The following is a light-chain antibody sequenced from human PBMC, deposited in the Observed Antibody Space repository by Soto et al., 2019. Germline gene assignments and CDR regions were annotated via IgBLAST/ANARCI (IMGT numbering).Light chain of an antibody. V-gene: IGLV1-47*02. Sequence: QSVLTQPPSASGTPGQRVTISCSGSSSNIGSNYVSWYQQLPGTAPKLLIYSNNQRPSGVPDRFSGSKSGTSASLAISGRRAEDEADYYCAAWDDSLSGYVFGTGTKVTVL. J-gene: IGLJ1*01. CDR1: SSNIGSNY. CDR2: SNN. CDR3: AAWDDSLSGYV.